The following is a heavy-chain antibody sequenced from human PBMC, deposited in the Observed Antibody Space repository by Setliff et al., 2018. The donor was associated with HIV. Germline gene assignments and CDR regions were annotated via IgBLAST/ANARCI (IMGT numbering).Heavy chain of an antibody. CDR2: IYSGGIT. V-gene: IGHV3-53*01. Sequence: SCATSGFSVSSNYMGWVRQAPGKGLIWVSVIYSGGITKYSDSAEGRFTIFRDSSTLYLQMNSLRAEDSAVYYCARWFVGYDGDSYYYYGMDVWGQGTTVTVSS. CDR3: ARWFVGYDGDSYYYYGMDV. J-gene: IGHJ6*02. D-gene: IGHD4-17*01. CDR1: GFSVSSNY.